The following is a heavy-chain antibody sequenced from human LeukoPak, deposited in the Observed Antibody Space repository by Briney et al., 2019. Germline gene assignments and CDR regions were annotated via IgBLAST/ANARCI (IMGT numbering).Heavy chain of an antibody. CDR3: TKPLNDAFDI. Sequence: ASVKVSCKASGYSFTTFYMHWVRQAPGQGLEWMGIINPSGGSTSYAQKFQGRVTMTRDTSTSTVYMELSSLRSEDTAVYYCTKPLNDAFDIWGQGTMVTVSS. V-gene: IGHV1-46*01. CDR1: GYSFTTFY. J-gene: IGHJ3*02. CDR2: INPSGGST. D-gene: IGHD4/OR15-4a*01.